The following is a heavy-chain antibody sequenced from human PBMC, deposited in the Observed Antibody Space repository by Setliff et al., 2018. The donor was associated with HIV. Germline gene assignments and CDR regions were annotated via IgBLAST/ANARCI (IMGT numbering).Heavy chain of an antibody. D-gene: IGHD6-19*01. J-gene: IGHJ5*02. V-gene: IGHV4-39*07. CDR2: INHSGSA. CDR3: ARDRSSGWSKDWFDT. CDR1: GGSISSSSYY. Sequence: SETLSLTCSVSGGSISSSSYYGGWIRQPPGKGLEWIGDINHSGSANCNPSFNSRVTMSVDTSKNQFSLRLTSVTAADTAMYHCARDRSSGWSKDWFDTWGQGILVTVSS.